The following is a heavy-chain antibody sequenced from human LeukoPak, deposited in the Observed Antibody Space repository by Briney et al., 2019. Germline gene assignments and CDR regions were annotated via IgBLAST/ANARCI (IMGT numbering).Heavy chain of an antibody. CDR2: IYYSGNT. Sequence: PSETLSLTCAVSGGSISGSSYFWGWIRQPPGKGLEWIGSIYYSGNTYYNPSLKSRVTISVDTSKNQFSLKLSSVTAADTAVYYCARLKEGIDYWGQGTLVTVPS. CDR3: ARLKEGIDY. V-gene: IGHV4-39*01. CDR1: GGSISGSSYF. J-gene: IGHJ4*02. D-gene: IGHD3-10*01.